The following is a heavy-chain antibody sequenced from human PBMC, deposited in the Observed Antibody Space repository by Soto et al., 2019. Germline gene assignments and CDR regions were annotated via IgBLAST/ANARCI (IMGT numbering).Heavy chain of an antibody. CDR2: ISPYNGNT. CDR1: GYTFTSYG. J-gene: IGHJ3*02. D-gene: IGHD1-26*01. Sequence: QVQLVQSGAEVKKPGASVKVSCKASGYTFTSYGISWVRQAPGQGLEWMGWISPYNGNTHFAQNFQGRVTMATDTSTSTAYMELRSLISDDTAVYYCARDPQFSGSLSGGGDAFDIWGQGTMVTVSS. V-gene: IGHV1-18*01. CDR3: ARDPQFSGSLSGGGDAFDI.